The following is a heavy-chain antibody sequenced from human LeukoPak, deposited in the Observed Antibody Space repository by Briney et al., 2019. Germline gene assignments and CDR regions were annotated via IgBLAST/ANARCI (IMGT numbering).Heavy chain of an antibody. D-gene: IGHD6-13*01. CDR2: ISSSGNTT. CDR3: AKLAESSSWSLRYYFDY. CDR1: GFTFSNYE. J-gene: IGHJ4*02. Sequence: GGSLRLSCAASGFTFSNYEMNWVRQAPGKGLEWVSYISSSGNTTYYADSVKGRFTISRDNSKNTLYLQMNSLRAEDTAVYYCAKLAESSSWSLRYYFDYWGQGTLVTVSS. V-gene: IGHV3-48*03.